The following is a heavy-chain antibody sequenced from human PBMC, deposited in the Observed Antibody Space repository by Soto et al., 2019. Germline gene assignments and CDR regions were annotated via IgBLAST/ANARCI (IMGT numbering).Heavy chain of an antibody. CDR3: AKAPPPHSGWNYYRNYYYGMDV. Sequence: GGSLRLSCAASGFTFSSYAMSWVRQAPGKGLEWVSAISGSGGSTYYADSVKGRFTISRDNSKNTLYLQMNSLRAEDTAVYYCAKAPPPHSGWNYYRNYYYGMDVWGQGTTVTVSS. D-gene: IGHD1-7*01. J-gene: IGHJ6*02. CDR2: ISGSGGST. CDR1: GFTFSSYA. V-gene: IGHV3-23*01.